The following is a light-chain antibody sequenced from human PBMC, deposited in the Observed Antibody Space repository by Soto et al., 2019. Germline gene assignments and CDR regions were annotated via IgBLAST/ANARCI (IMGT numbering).Light chain of an antibody. Sequence: IQMTQSPSSVSASIGETVTLTCRASHDVRTWLAWYQQIPGRAPKLLIHAASKLQSGVPSRFSVSGSRTDFTLTITNLQPDDLGTYYCLQVNDMPLTFGPGTRVDLK. CDR2: AAS. J-gene: IGKJ3*01. V-gene: IGKV1-12*01. CDR3: LQVNDMPLT. CDR1: HDVRTW.